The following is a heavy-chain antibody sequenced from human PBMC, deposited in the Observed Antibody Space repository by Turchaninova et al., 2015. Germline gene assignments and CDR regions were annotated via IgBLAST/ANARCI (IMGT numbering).Heavy chain of an antibody. V-gene: IGHV3-23*01. CDR2: ISSSGDST. D-gene: IGHD2-8*01. Sequence: EVQLLEYGGGLVQPGGSLRLSCDASGFTLNNFAMSWVRRAPGKGLEWVFAISSSGDSTHYADSVKGRFTISRDNSKNTLYLQMNSLRAEDTAVYYCAKDPNGYWYFDLWGRGTLVTVSS. CDR1: GFTLNNFA. CDR3: AKDPNGYWYFDL. J-gene: IGHJ2*01.